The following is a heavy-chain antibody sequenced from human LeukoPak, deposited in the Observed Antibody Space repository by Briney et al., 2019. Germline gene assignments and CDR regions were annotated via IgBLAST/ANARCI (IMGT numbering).Heavy chain of an antibody. CDR3: ATGYSSGQLDY. Sequence: GGSLRLSCAASGFTFSSYDMHWVRQATGKGLEWVSAIGTAGDTYYPGSVKGRFTISRENAKSSLYLQMNSLRAGDTAVYYCATGYSSGQLDYWGQGTLVTVSS. CDR1: GFTFSSYD. D-gene: IGHD6-19*01. CDR2: IGTAGDT. J-gene: IGHJ4*02. V-gene: IGHV3-13*04.